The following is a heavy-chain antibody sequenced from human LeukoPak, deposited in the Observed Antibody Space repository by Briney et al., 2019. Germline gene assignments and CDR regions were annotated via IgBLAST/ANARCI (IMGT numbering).Heavy chain of an antibody. CDR1: GDSISSGDYY. CDR2: ISSSGST. J-gene: IGHJ6*03. CDR3: ARHGAPVTTGGYYMDV. Sequence: SQTLSLTCTVSGDSISSGDYYWSWIRQPAGKGLEWIGRISSSGSTNYNPSLKSRVTISVDTSKNQFSLKLSSVTAADTAVYYCARHGAPVTTGGYYMDVWGKGTTVTISS. D-gene: IGHD4-17*01. V-gene: IGHV4-61*02.